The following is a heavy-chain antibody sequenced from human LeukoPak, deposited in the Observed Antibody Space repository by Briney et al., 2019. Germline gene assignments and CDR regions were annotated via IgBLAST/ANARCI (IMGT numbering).Heavy chain of an antibody. CDR3: AREARGYCSGGSCYLSSFDY. D-gene: IGHD2-15*01. CDR1: GFTFSSYW. CDR2: INSDGSST. V-gene: IGHV3-74*01. Sequence: GGSLRLSCAASGFTFSSYWMHWVRQAPGKGLVWVSRINSDGSSTSYADSVKGRFTISRDNAKNTLYLQMNSLRAEDTAVYYCAREARGYCSGGSCYLSSFDYWGQGTLVTVSS. J-gene: IGHJ4*02.